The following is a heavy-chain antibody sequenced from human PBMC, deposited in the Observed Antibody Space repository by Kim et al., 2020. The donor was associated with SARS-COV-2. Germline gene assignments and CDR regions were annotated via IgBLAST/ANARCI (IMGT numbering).Heavy chain of an antibody. V-gene: IGHV4-39*01. D-gene: IGHD3-22*01. CDR2: IYYSGTT. CDR1: GGPIGVTSYY. Sequence: SQTLSLTCTVSGGPIGVTSYYLCWIRQSPGKVLEWIGSIYYSGTTYYNASLKSRVTISVDTSRNQFSLRLSSVTAADTAVYYCARLWDFYDTGAFAFDIWGQGTLVTVSS. CDR3: ARLWDFYDTGAFAFDI. J-gene: IGHJ3*02.